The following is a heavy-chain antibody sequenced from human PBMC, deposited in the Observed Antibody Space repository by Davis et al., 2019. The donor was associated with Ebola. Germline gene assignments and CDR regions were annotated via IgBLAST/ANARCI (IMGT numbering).Heavy chain of an antibody. CDR2: ISSSGSTI. D-gene: IGHD3-22*01. CDR1: GFTFDDYA. CDR3: ARDADYYDSSGYYYYYGMDV. Sequence: GGSLRLSCAASGFTFDDYAMHWVRQAPGKGLEWVSYISSSGSTIYYADSVKGRFTISRDNAKNSLYLQMNSLRAEDTAVYYCARDADYYDSSGYYYYYGMDVWGQGTTVTVSS. J-gene: IGHJ6*02. V-gene: IGHV3-48*03.